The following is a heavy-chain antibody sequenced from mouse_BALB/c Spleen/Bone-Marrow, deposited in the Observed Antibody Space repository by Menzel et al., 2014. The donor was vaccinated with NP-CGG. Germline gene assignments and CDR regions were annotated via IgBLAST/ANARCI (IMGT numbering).Heavy chain of an antibody. D-gene: IGHD1-1*01. CDR2: IHYSGST. J-gene: IGHJ4*01. CDR1: GYSITSGYS. Sequence: VQLQQSGPDLVKPSQSLSLTCTVTGYSITSGYSWHWIRPFPGNKLEWMGYIHYSGSTNYNPSLKSRISITRDTSKNQFFLQLNSVTTEDTATYYCAVTTVVARYAMDYWGQGTSVTVSS. V-gene: IGHV3-1*02. CDR3: AVTTVVARYAMDY.